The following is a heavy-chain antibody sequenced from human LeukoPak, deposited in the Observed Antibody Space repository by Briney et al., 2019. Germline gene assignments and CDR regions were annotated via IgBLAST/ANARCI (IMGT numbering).Heavy chain of an antibody. CDR2: ISGGGDAT. CDR1: DFSFITYA. Sequence: GGSLRLSCAASDFSFITYAMSWVRQAPGKGLEWASTISGGGDATYYADSVKGRFTISRDNSKNTLYLQMNSLRVEDTAVYYCARDSSMLRGPLVVYYFDFWGQGTLVTVSS. J-gene: IGHJ4*02. CDR3: ARDSSMLRGPLVVYYFDF. D-gene: IGHD3-10*01. V-gene: IGHV3-23*01.